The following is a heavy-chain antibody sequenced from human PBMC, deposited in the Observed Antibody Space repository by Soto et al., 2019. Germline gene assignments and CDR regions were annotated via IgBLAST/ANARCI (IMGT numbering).Heavy chain of an antibody. CDR2: IYPGDSDV. V-gene: IGHV5-51*01. CDR3: AIGRPAYYYALEV. Sequence: PGESLKISCRTSGYSGFSSSNSWIAWVRQMPGRGLEWVGIIYPGDSDVKYSPSFQGRVTISADESLKTAFLQWSSLKTSDSAIYYCAIGRPAYYYALEVWGQGATVTVPS. J-gene: IGHJ6*02. CDR1: GYSGFSSSNSW.